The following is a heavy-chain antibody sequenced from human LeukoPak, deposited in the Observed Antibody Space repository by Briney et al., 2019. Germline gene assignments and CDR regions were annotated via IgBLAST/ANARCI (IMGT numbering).Heavy chain of an antibody. J-gene: IGHJ5*01. V-gene: IGHV4-34*01. CDR1: GGSFSGYS. Sequence: SETLSLTCAVSGGSFSGYSWNWIRQPSGKGLEWIGEINQSGSTKYNPSLKSRVTISIDTSKSQFSMRLNSVTAADTALYYCARCDSGGWFFDSWGQGALVTVSS. D-gene: IGHD6-19*01. CDR2: INQSGST. CDR3: ARCDSGGWFFDS.